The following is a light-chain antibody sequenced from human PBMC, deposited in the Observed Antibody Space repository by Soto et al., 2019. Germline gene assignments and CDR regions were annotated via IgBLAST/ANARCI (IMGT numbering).Light chain of an antibody. CDR1: SSDVGSYNL. CDR3: CSYAGSSTLV. CDR2: EGN. Sequence: QSALTQPASVSGSPGQSITISCTGTSSDVGSYNLVSWYQHHPGKAPKLMIYEGNKRPSGVSNRFSGSKSGNTASLTISGRQAEDEADYYCCSYAGSSTLVFGGGTKVTVL. V-gene: IGLV2-23*01. J-gene: IGLJ3*02.